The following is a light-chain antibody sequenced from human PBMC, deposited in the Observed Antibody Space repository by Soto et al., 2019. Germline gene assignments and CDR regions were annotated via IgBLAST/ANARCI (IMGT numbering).Light chain of an antibody. Sequence: DIQMTQSPSTLSASVGDRVTITCRASQSISSWLAWYQQKPGEAPKVLIHDASSLESGVPSRFSGSGSGTEFTLTITSLQPDDFATYYCQQYNSYSRTFGGGTKVEIK. CDR2: DAS. J-gene: IGKJ4*01. V-gene: IGKV1-5*01. CDR3: QQYNSYSRT. CDR1: QSISSW.